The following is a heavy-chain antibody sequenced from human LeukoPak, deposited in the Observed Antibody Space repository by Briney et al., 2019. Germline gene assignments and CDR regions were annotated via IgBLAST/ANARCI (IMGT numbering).Heavy chain of an antibody. CDR2: INHNGST. CDR1: SGSFSGYS. D-gene: IGHD3-10*01. J-gene: IGHJ5*02. V-gene: IGHV4-34*01. CDR3: ARGRKILTTVRGVSKNNWFDP. Sequence: SETLSLTCAVYSGSFSGYSWSWIRQPPGKGLKWIGEINHNGSTNYNPSLKSRVTISVDTSKNQFSLKLNSMTAADTAVYYFARGRKILTTVRGVSKNNWFDPWGRGALVTVSS.